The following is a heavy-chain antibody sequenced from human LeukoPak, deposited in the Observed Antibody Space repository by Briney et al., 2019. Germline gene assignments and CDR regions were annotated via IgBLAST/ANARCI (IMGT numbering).Heavy chain of an antibody. V-gene: IGHV4-59*01. CDR3: ASTPYDSSGPTPS. CDR2: IYYSGST. D-gene: IGHD3-22*01. J-gene: IGHJ4*02. CDR1: GGSISSYY. Sequence: PSETLSLTCTVSGGSISSYYWSWIQQPPGKGLEWIGYIYYSGSTNFNPSLKSRVTISVDTSKNQFSLKLSSVTAADTAVYYCASTPYDSSGPTPSWGQGTLVTVSS.